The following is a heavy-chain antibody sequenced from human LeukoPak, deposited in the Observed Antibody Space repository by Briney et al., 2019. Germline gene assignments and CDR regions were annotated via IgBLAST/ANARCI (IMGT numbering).Heavy chain of an antibody. V-gene: IGHV4-59*08. CDR3: ARGDYGEPPGAFDI. CDR1: GGSISSYY. Sequence: SETLSLTCTVSGGSISSYYWSWIRQPPGKGLEWIGYIYYSGSTNYNPSLKSRVTISVDTSKNQFSLKLSSVTAADTAVYYCARGDYGEPPGAFDIGGQGKMVTVS. D-gene: IGHD4-17*01. J-gene: IGHJ3*02. CDR2: IYYSGST.